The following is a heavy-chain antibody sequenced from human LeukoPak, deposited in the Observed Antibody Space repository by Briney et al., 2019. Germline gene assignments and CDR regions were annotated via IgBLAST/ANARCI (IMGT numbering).Heavy chain of an antibody. J-gene: IGHJ6*02. CDR3: ARDPAFLEWLFGRRNYGMDV. CDR1: GFTFSDYD. Sequence: LRLSCAASGFTFSDYDMNWVRQAPGKGLEWIGYIYYSGSTYYNPSLKSRVTISVDTSKNQFSLKLSSVTAADTAVYYCARDPAFLEWLFGRRNYGMDVWGQGTTVTVSS. D-gene: IGHD3-3*01. V-gene: IGHV4-30-4*01. CDR2: IYYSGST.